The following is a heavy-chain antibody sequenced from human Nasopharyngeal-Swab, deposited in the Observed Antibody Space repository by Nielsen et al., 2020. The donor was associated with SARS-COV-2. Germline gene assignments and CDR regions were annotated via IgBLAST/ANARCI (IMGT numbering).Heavy chain of an antibody. CDR3: ARRAGSVVRGSIVYYYAMDV. J-gene: IGHJ6*02. CDR1: GYSFTSYW. CDR2: IYPGDSDT. Sequence: GESLKISRKGSGYSFTSYWIGWVRQMPGKGLEWLGIIYPGDSDTRYSPSFQGQVTISADKSISTAYLQWSSLKASDTAMYYCARRAGSVVRGSIVYYYAMDVWGQGTTVTVSS. V-gene: IGHV5-51*01. D-gene: IGHD3-10*01.